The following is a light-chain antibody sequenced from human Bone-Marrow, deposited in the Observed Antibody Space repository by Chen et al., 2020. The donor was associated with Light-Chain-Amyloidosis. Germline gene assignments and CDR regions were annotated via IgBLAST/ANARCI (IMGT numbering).Light chain of an antibody. CDR2: RGP. V-gene: IGLV3-25*03. J-gene: IGLJ2*01. Sequence: SYELTQPPSVSASPGQTARITCSGDDLPTKYAYWYQQKPGQAPVLVIHRGPERPSGISERFSCSSSGTTATLTISGFQAEDEADYHCQSADSSGTYEVIFGGGTKLTVL. CDR3: QSADSSGTYEVI. CDR1: DLPTKY.